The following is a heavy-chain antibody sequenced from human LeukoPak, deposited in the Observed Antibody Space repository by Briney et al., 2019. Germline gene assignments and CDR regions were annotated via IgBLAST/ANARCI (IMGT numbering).Heavy chain of an antibody. CDR3: ARDRRGYYDSSGPNLHNWFDP. J-gene: IGHJ5*02. CDR2: INPSGGST. D-gene: IGHD3-22*01. CDR1: GYTFTSYY. Sequence: ASVKVSCKASGYTFTSYYMHWVRQAPGQGLEWMGIINPSGGSTSYAQKFQGRATMTRDTSTSTVYMELSSLRSEDTAVYYCARDRRGYYDSSGPNLHNWFDPWGQGTLVTVSS. V-gene: IGHV1-46*01.